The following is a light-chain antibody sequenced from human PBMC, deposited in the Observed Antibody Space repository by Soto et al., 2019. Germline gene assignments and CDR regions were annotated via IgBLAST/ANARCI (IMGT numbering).Light chain of an antibody. CDR3: AAWDDSLNGPGNV. J-gene: IGLJ1*01. CDR1: SSNIGSNT. Sequence: QSVRTQPPSASGTPGQRGTDSCSGSSSNIGSNTVNWYQQLPGTAPKLLIYSDNQRPSGVPDRFSGSKSGTSASLAISGLQSEDEADYYCAAWDDSLNGPGNVFGTATKLTVL. CDR2: SDN. V-gene: IGLV1-44*01.